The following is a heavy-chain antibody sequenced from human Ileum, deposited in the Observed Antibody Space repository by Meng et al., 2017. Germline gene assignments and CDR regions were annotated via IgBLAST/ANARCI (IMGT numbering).Heavy chain of an antibody. CDR2: TYYRSKWYY. Sequence: QSGPGLVKPSLTLLLASVVSGDSVSSPTAAWNWFRQSPSRGLEWLGRTYYRSKWYYENAVSVKSRTSVNPDTSKNQFSLQLNSVTPEDTAVYFCARENSGWFFWGQGALVTVSS. CDR3: ARENSGWFF. CDR1: GDSVSSPTAA. D-gene: IGHD6-19*01. V-gene: IGHV6-1*01. J-gene: IGHJ4*02.